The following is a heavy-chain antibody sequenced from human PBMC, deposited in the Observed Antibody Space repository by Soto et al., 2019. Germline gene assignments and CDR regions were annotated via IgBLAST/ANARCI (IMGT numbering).Heavy chain of an antibody. J-gene: IGHJ5*02. CDR1: GGSISSGGYY. CDR2: IYYSGST. V-gene: IGHV4-31*03. Sequence: SETLSLTCTVSGGSISSGGYYWSWIRQLPGKGLEWIGYIYYSGSTYHNPSLKSRVTISVDTSKNQFSLKLSSVTAADTAVYYCARGAIVYYGSGSYNWVDPWGQGTPVTVPS. CDR3: ARGAIVYYGSGSYNWVDP. D-gene: IGHD3-10*01.